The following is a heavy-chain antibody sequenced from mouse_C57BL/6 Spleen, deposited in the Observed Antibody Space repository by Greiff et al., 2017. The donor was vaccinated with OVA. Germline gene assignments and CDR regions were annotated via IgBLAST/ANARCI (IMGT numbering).Heavy chain of an antibody. CDR2: ISDGGSYT. V-gene: IGHV5-4*01. CDR3: ARDYYALYWYFDV. D-gene: IGHD1-1*01. J-gene: IGHJ1*03. Sequence: EVQLVESGGGLVKPGGSLKLSCAASGFTFSSYAMSWVRQTPEKRLEWVATISDGGSYTYYPDNVKGRFTISRDNAKNNLYLQMSHLKSEDTAMYYCARDYYALYWYFDVWGTGTTVTVSS. CDR1: GFTFSSYA.